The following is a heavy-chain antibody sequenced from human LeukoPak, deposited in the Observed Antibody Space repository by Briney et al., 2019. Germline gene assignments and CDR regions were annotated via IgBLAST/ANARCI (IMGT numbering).Heavy chain of an antibody. Sequence: PGGSLRLSCAASGFTFSSYAMGWVRQAPGERLEWVSAIDWAATNTPYADSVKGQFTISRDNSKNTLYLQMNSLRGEDTAIYYCAKGTTEDPRVYNYWGQGTLVTVSS. J-gene: IGHJ4*02. D-gene: IGHD2-8*01. V-gene: IGHV3-23*05. CDR2: IDWAATNT. CDR1: GFTFSSYA. CDR3: AKGTTEDPRVYNY.